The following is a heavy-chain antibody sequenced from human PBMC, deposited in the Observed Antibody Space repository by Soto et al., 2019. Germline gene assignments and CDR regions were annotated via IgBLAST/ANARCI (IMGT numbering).Heavy chain of an antibody. D-gene: IGHD6-13*01. Sequence: QLQLQESGPGLVKPSETLSLTCTVSAGSISSSSYYWGWIRQPPGKGLEWIGSIYYSGSTYYNPSLKSRVTISVDTSKNQFSLKLSSVTAADTAVYYCARRQSSSWYGLWGQGTLVTVSS. CDR2: IYYSGST. CDR1: AGSISSSSYY. V-gene: IGHV4-39*01. CDR3: ARRQSSSWYGL. J-gene: IGHJ4*02.